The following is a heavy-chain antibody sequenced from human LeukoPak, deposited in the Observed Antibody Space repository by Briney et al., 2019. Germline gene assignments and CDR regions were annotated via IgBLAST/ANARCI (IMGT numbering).Heavy chain of an antibody. CDR1: GGSFSGYY. Sequence: PSETLSLTCAVYGGSFSGYYWSWIRQPPGKGLEWIGEINHSGSTNYNPSLKSRVTISVDTSKNQFSLKLSSVTAADTAVYYCARIFVAAGTAGVDAFDIWDQGTMVTVSS. D-gene: IGHD6-19*01. V-gene: IGHV4-34*01. J-gene: IGHJ3*02. CDR2: INHSGST. CDR3: ARIFVAAGTAGVDAFDI.